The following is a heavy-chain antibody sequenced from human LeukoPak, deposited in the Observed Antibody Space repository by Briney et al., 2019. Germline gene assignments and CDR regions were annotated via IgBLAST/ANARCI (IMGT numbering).Heavy chain of an antibody. J-gene: IGHJ4*02. V-gene: IGHV3-33*06. CDR1: GFTFSSYG. D-gene: IGHD2-15*01. CDR3: AKDQRPYCSGGSCHSGVLDY. CDR2: IWYDGSNK. Sequence: VGSLRLSCAASGFTFSSYGMHWVRQAPGKGLEWVAVIWYDGSNKYYADSVKGRFTISRDNSKNTLYLQMNSLRAEDTAVYYCAKDQRPYCSGGSCHSGVLDYWGQGTLVTVSS.